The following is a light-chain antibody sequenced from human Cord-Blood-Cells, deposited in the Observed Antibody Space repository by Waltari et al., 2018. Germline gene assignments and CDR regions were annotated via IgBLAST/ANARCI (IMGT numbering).Light chain of an antibody. V-gene: IGLV3-27*01. J-gene: IGLJ3*02. Sequence: SYELTQPSSVSVSPGQTARITCSGDVLAKKYARWFQQKPGQAPVWGIYEDSERRSGVPERFSGSSAETTCTLTISGAQVEEEADYYGYAASDNKLVFGGGTKLTVL. CDR1: VLAKKY. CDR2: EDS. CDR3: YAASDNKLV.